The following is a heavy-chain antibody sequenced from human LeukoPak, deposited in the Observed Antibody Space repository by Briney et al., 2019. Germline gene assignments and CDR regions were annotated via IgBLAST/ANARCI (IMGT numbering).Heavy chain of an antibody. V-gene: IGHV1-2*02. CDR1: GYTFTGYY. J-gene: IGHJ4*02. D-gene: IGHD3-22*01. CDR3: ARDEVDSSGYQY. Sequence: ASVKVSCKASGYTFTGYYMHWVRQAPGQGLEWMGWINPNSGGTNYAQKFQGRVTMTRDTSISTAYMKLSRLRSDDTAVYYCARDEVDSSGYQYWGQGTLVTVSS. CDR2: INPNSGGT.